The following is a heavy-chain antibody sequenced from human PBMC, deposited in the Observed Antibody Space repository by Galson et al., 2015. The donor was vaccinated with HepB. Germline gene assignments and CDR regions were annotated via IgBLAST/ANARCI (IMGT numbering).Heavy chain of an antibody. V-gene: IGHV1-46*01. D-gene: IGHD6-13*01. CDR1: GYTFTSYY. CDR2: INPSGGST. Sequence: SVKVSCKASGYTFTSYYMHWVRQAPGQGLEWMGIINPSGGSTSYAQKFQGRVTMTRDTSTSTVYMELSSLRSEDTAVYYCARESIAAAGTSYYYGMDVWGQGTTVTVSS. CDR3: ARESIAAAGTSYYYGMDV. J-gene: IGHJ6*02.